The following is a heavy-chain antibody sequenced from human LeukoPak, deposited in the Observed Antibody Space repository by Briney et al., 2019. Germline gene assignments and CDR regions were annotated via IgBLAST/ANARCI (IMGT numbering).Heavy chain of an antibody. V-gene: IGHV1-2*02. CDR2: INSNSGGT. CDR3: ARHPYSGSYHFDY. J-gene: IGHJ4*02. CDR1: GYTFTGYY. Sequence: ASVKVSCKASGYTFTGYYIHWVRQAPGQGLEWMGWINSNSGGTNSAQKFQGRVTMTRDTSISTAYKELSRLRSDDTAVYYCARHPYSGSYHFDYWGQGTLVTVSS. D-gene: IGHD1-26*01.